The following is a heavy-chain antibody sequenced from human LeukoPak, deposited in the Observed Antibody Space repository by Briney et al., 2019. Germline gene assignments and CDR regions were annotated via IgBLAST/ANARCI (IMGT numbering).Heavy chain of an antibody. CDR2: ISGDGGST. V-gene: IGHV3-43*02. Sequence: PGGSLRLSCAASGFTFDDYAMHWVRQAPGKGLEWVSLISGDGGSTYYADSVKGRFTISRDNSKNSLYLQMNSLRAEDTAVYYCARDPTTGPGGAYFYMDVWGKGTTVTVSS. CDR3: ARDPTTGPGGAYFYMDV. D-gene: IGHD3-16*01. CDR1: GFTFDDYA. J-gene: IGHJ6*03.